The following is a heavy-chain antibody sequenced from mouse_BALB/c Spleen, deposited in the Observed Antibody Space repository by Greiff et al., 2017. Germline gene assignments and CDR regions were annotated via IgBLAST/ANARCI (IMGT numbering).Heavy chain of an antibody. CDR3: ARGTTVVAPNWYFDV. V-gene: IGHV2-9*02. D-gene: IGHD1-1*01. CDR1: GFSLTSYG. CDR2: IWAGGST. Sequence: QVQLKQSGPGLVAPSQSLSITCTVSGFSLTSYGVHWVRQPPGKGLEWLGVIWAGGSTNYNSALMSRLSISKDNSKSQVFLKMNSLQTDDTAIYYCARGTTVVAPNWYFDVWGAGTTVTVSS. J-gene: IGHJ1*01.